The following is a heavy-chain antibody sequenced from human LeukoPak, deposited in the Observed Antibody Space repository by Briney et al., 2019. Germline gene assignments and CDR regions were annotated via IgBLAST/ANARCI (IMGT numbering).Heavy chain of an antibody. V-gene: IGHV3-48*04. Sequence: PGGSLRLSCAASGFTFSSYGMSWIRQAPGKGLEWVSYISSSGSTIYYADSVKGRFTISRDNAKNSLYLQMNSLRAEDTAVYYCAVRAAARYYYYYMDVWGKGTTVTVSS. CDR1: GFTFSSYG. CDR2: ISSSGSTI. J-gene: IGHJ6*03. D-gene: IGHD6-6*01. CDR3: AVRAAARYYYYYMDV.